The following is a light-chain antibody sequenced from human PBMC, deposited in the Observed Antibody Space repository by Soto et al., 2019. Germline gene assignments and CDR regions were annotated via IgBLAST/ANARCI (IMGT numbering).Light chain of an antibody. J-gene: IGKJ3*01. Sequence: EIVLTQSPATLSLSPWESATLSCRASQTIGRSLAWYQQRPGQPPRLLIYEADNRATGIPARFSGSESGTDFTLTISSLEPEDFAVYYCQHRSSGPLFTFGPGTKVDI. V-gene: IGKV3-11*01. CDR3: QHRSSGPLFT. CDR1: QTIGRS. CDR2: EAD.